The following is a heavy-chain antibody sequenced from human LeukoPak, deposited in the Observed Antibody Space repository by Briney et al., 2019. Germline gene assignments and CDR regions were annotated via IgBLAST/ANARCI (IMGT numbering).Heavy chain of an antibody. V-gene: IGHV3-21*01. CDR3: ARDVYGGVGAFDI. CDR2: ISSSSSYI. D-gene: IGHD4/OR15-4a*01. CDR1: GFIFSNYW. J-gene: IGHJ3*02. Sequence: KTGGSLRLSCAASGFIFSNYWMLWVRQAPGKGLEWVSSISSSSSYIYYADSVKGRFTISRDNAKNSLYLQMNSLRAEDTAVYYCARDVYGGVGAFDIWGQGTMVTVSS.